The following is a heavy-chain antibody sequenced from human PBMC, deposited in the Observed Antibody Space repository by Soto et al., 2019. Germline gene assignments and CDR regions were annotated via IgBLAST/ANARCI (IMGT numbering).Heavy chain of an antibody. CDR2: IFPSDSDT. J-gene: IGHJ5*02. CDR1: GYKFTSSW. CDR3: ARKDKSGYFNWFDP. Sequence: PGESLKISCRTSGYKFTSSWIAWVRQMPGKGLEWMGIIFPSDSDTRYSPSFQGQVTISADRSTSTVFLQWASLKASDTAVYCCARKDKSGYFNWFDPWGQGTLVTVSS. D-gene: IGHD3-22*01. V-gene: IGHV5-51*01.